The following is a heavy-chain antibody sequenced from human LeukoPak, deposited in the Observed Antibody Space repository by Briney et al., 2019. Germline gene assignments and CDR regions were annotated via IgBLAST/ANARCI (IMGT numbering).Heavy chain of an antibody. D-gene: IGHD5-24*01. CDR1: GLTFSNYA. CDR3: ASYDGYNLFDY. CDR2: ISGTGGST. J-gene: IGHJ4*02. V-gene: IGHV3-23*01. Sequence: GGSLRLSCAASGLTFSNYAMSWVRQAPGKGLEWVSGISGTGGSTYYADSAKGRFTISRDNSRNTLYLQMSSLRADDTAVYYCASYDGYNLFDYWGQGTLVTVSS.